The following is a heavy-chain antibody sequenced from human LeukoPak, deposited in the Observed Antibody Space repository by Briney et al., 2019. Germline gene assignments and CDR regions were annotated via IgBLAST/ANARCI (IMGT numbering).Heavy chain of an antibody. CDR2: IYPGDSDT. V-gene: IGHV5-51*01. Sequence: GESLKISCKGSGYSFTSYWIGWVRQMPGKGLEWMGIIYPGDSDTRYSPSFQGQVTISADKSISTAYLQWSSLKASDTAMYYCARQSLDYYDSSGPALYYFDYWGQGTLVTVSS. D-gene: IGHD3-22*01. J-gene: IGHJ4*02. CDR1: GYSFTSYW. CDR3: ARQSLDYYDSSGPALYYFDY.